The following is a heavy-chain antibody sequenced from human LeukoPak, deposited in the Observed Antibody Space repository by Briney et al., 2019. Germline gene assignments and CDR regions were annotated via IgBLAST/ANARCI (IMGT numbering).Heavy chain of an antibody. V-gene: IGHV3-48*04. Sequence: GGSLRLSCAASGFTFSSYSMNWVRQAPGKGLEWVSYISSSGSTIYYADSVKGRFTISRDNAKNSLYLQMNSLRAEDTAVYYCARDAGGSSWLVGGDYWGQGTLVTVSS. CDR3: ARDAGGSSWLVGGDY. CDR1: GFTFSSYS. CDR2: ISSSGSTI. J-gene: IGHJ4*02. D-gene: IGHD6-13*01.